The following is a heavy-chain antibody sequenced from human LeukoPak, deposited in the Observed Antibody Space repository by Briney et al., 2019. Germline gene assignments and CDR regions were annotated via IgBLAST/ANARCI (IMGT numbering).Heavy chain of an antibody. V-gene: IGHV4-4*07. CDR2: IYTGGST. D-gene: IGHD3-16*01. CDR3: ARMGESGRYHDY. Sequence: NPSETLSLTCTVSGGSINSYFWTWIRQPAGKGLEWIGRIYTGGSTNYNPSLKSRVLISVDTSQNQFSLRLSSVTAADTAVYYCARMGESGRYHDYWGQGTLVTVSS. CDR1: GGSINSYF. J-gene: IGHJ4*02.